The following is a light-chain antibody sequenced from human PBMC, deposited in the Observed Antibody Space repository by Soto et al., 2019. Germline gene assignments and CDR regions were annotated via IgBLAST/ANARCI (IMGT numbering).Light chain of an antibody. CDR3: SSYTSSSPPGV. V-gene: IGLV2-14*01. Sequence: QSALTQPASVSGSPGQSITISCTGTSSDVGGYNYVSWYQQHPGKAPKLMIYDVSNRPSGVSNRFSGSKSGNTASLTISGPQAEDEADYYCSSYTSSSPPGVFGGGTKVTVL. CDR1: SSDVGGYNY. CDR2: DVS. J-gene: IGLJ2*01.